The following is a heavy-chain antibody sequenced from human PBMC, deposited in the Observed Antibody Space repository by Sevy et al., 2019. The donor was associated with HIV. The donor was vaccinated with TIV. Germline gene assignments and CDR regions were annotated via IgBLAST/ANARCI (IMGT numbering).Heavy chain of an antibody. Sequence: LSLTCAASGFTFSSYDMNWVRQAPGKGLEWVSKISSSGSTISYADSVKGRFTISRDNAKNSLNLQMNSLRAEDTAVYYCLRSPAAYYNGFVPWGQGTLVTVSS. CDR1: GFTFSSYD. V-gene: IGHV3-48*03. J-gene: IGHJ5*02. CDR3: LRSPAAYYNGFVP. D-gene: IGHD3-16*01. CDR2: ISSSGSTI.